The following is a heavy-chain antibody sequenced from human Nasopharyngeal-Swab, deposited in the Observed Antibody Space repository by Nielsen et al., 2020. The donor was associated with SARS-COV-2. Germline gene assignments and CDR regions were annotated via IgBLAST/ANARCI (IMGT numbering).Heavy chain of an antibody. CDR2: MSYDGNNK. J-gene: IGHJ4*02. Sequence: WIRQPPGKGLAWVAVMSYDGNNKYYAVSVKGRFTISRDNSKNTLYLQRNSLRAEDTAVYYCAKDTRSGLVRGVITDYWGQGTLVTVSS. CDR3: AKDTRSGLVRGVITDY. D-gene: IGHD3-10*01. V-gene: IGHV3-30*18.